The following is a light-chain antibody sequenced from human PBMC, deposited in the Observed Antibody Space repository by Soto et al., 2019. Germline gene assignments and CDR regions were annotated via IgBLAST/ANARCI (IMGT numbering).Light chain of an antibody. CDR1: TSDVGGYTY. CDR2: DVT. CDR3: TSYAGSNNWV. V-gene: IGLV2-8*01. Sequence: QSALTQPPSASGSPGQSVTISCTGTTSDVGGYTYVSWYQQYPGKAPKLMIYDVTKRPSGVPDRFSGSKSGSTASLTVSGLQAEDEADYYCTSYAGSNNWVFGGGTKLTVL. J-gene: IGLJ3*02.